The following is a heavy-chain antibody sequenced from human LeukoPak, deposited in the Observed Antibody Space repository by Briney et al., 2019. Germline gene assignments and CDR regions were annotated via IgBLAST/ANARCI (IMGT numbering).Heavy chain of an antibody. V-gene: IGHV4-38-2*01. D-gene: IGHD3-22*01. CDR1: GGSFSGYY. Sequence: SETLSLTCAVYGGSFSGYYWGWIRQPPGKGLEWIGSIYHSGSTYYNPSLKSRVTISVDTSKNQFSLKLSSVTAADTAVYYCARRDYYDSSGFAFDIWGQGTMVTVSS. CDR2: IYHSGST. J-gene: IGHJ3*02. CDR3: ARRDYYDSSGFAFDI.